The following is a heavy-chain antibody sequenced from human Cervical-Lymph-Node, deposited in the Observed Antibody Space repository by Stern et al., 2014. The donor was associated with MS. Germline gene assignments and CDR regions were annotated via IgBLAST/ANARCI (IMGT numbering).Heavy chain of an antibody. CDR2: VYYRGAT. Sequence: QLQLQESGPGLVKPSETLSLTCAVSGDSISSYTHYWAWIRQPPGKGLEWIGSVYYRGATYYNPPHTGPVTMPVDPSRNHSSLGLNSVTAADTAVYYCAKHACTGAACPFDLWGQGTLVTVSS. CDR1: GDSISSYTHY. CDR3: AKHACTGAACPFDL. D-gene: IGHD2-8*02. J-gene: IGHJ4*02. V-gene: IGHV4-39*01.